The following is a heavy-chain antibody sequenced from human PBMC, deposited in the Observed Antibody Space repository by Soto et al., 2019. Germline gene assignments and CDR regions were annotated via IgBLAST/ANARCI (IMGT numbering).Heavy chain of an antibody. V-gene: IGHV4-39*07. J-gene: IGHJ6*02. CDR3: ARGQVYRYYGMDV. CDR2: INHSGST. D-gene: IGHD3-16*02. Sequence: PSETLSLTCTVSGGSISSSTYYWGWMRQPPGKGLEWIGEINHSGSTNYNPSLKSRVTISVDTSKNQFSLKLSSVTAADTAVYYCARGQVYRYYGMDVWGQGTTVTVSS. CDR1: GGSISSSTYY.